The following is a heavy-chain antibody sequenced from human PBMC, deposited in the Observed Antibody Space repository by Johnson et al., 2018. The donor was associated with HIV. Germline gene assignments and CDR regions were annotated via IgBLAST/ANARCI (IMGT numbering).Heavy chain of an antibody. CDR1: GFTFSSYG. D-gene: IGHD2-21*01. J-gene: IGHJ3*02. Sequence: QMLLVESGGGLVQPGGSLRLSCAASGFTFSSYGMSWVRQAPGKGLEWVAFIRYDGSNKYYVASVKGRFTISRDNCKNSLYLQMNSLRAEDTALYYCARDLGTGVEIRWNAFDIWGQGTMVTVSS. CDR2: IRYDGSNK. V-gene: IGHV3-30*02. CDR3: ARDLGTGVEIRWNAFDI.